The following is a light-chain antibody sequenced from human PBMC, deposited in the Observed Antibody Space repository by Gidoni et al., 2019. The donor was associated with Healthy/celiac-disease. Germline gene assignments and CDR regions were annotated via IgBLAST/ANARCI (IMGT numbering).Light chain of an antibody. CDR2: DVS. Sequence: QAALTQPPSVSGSPGQPITIACTGTSSDVGGYNYVSWYQQHPGKAPTIMIYDVSHRPSGVSNRFSGSQSGNTSSRTIAGLQAEDEADYYCSSYTSSSNWVFGGGTKLTVL. CDR3: SSYTSSSNWV. CDR1: SSDVGGYNY. V-gene: IGLV2-14*01. J-gene: IGLJ3*02.